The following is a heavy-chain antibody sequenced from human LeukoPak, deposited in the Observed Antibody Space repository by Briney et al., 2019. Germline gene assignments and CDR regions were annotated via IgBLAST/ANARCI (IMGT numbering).Heavy chain of an antibody. D-gene: IGHD5-24*01. J-gene: IGHJ4*02. Sequence: SETLSLTCAVYGGSFSGYYWSWIRQPPGKGLEWIGSIYYSGSTYYNPSLKSRVTISVDTSKNQFSLKLSSVTAADTAVYYCARPRDGYNWDYWGQGTLVTVSS. CDR2: IYYSGST. V-gene: IGHV4-34*01. CDR1: GGSFSGYY. CDR3: ARPRDGYNWDY.